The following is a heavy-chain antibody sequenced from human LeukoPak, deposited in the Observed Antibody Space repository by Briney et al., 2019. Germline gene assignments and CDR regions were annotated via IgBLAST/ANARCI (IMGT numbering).Heavy chain of an antibody. Sequence: SETLSLTCAVYGGSFSGYYWSWIRQPPGKGLEWTGEINHSGSTNYNPSLKSRVTISVDTSKNQFSLKLSSVTAADTAVYYCARGRGAVARPMNNWFDPWGQGTLVTVSS. D-gene: IGHD6-19*01. J-gene: IGHJ5*02. CDR3: ARGRGAVARPMNNWFDP. CDR2: INHSGST. CDR1: GGSFSGYY. V-gene: IGHV4-34*01.